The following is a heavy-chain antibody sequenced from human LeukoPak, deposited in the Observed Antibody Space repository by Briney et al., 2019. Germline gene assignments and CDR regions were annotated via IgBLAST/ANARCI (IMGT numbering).Heavy chain of an antibody. V-gene: IGHV3-23*01. CDR3: AKPGLTVPGTRWFDS. CDR1: GFSFKSYA. D-gene: IGHD2-2*01. CDR2: MGSDGTAI. J-gene: IGHJ5*01. Sequence: PGGSLRLYCAPSGFSFKSYARSWVRQAPGKGLEGFSAMGSDGTAIQYADSVKGRFTISKDNSKNTLYLQMNSLRVEDTAVYYCAKPGLTVPGTRWFDSWGPGIPVTVSS.